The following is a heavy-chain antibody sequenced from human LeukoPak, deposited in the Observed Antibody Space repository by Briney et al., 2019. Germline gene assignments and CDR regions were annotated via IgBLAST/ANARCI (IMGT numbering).Heavy chain of an antibody. Sequence: GGSLRLSCVVSGFTFSNYAMTWVRQAPGQGLDWVSGISDSGVTEYYADSVKGRFTISRDNSKSTLYLQMNSLRAEDTAVYYCANLNAPYWGNFDYWGQGTLVTVYS. D-gene: IGHD3-16*01. CDR3: ANLNAPYWGNFDY. V-gene: IGHV3-23*01. J-gene: IGHJ4*02. CDR2: ISDSGVTE. CDR1: GFTFSNYA.